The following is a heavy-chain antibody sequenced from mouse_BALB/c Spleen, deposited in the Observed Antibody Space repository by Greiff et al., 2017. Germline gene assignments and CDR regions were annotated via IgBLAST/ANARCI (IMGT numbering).Heavy chain of an antibody. Sequence: VQLQQSGAELVKPGASVKLSCTASGFNIKDTYMHWVKQRPEQGLEWIGRIDPANGNTKYDPKFQGKATITADTSSNTAYLQLSSLTSEDTAVYYCASSSGYPHYAMDYWGQGTSVTVSS. CDR1: GFNIKDTY. CDR2: IDPANGNT. D-gene: IGHD3-1*01. J-gene: IGHJ4*01. CDR3: ASSSGYPHYAMDY. V-gene: IGHV14-3*02.